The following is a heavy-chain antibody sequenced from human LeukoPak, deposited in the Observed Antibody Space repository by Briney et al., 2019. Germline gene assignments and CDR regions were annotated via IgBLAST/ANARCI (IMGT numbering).Heavy chain of an antibody. V-gene: IGHV4-31*03. D-gene: IGHD5-24*01. CDR1: SGSISSDGYY. CDR2: IYYTGST. CDR3: AREMAAGPLDP. Sequence: SETLSLTCSVSSGSISSDGYYWSWIRQHPGKDLEWIGYIYYTGSTFYNPSLKSRVTISVDTSKNQFSLKLTSVAAADTAVYFCAREMAAGPLDPWGQGTLVTVSS. J-gene: IGHJ5*02.